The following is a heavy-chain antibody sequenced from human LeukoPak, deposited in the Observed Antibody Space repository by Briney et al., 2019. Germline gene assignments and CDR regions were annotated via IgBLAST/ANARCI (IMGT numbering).Heavy chain of an antibody. CDR3: APSGGWLVQQGLDAFDI. D-gene: IGHD6-19*01. J-gene: IGHJ3*02. CDR2: ISGSGGST. CDR1: GFTFSSYA. V-gene: IGHV3-23*01. Sequence: HTGGSLRLSCAASGFTFSSYAMSWVRQAPGKGLEWVSAISGSGGSTYYADSVKGRFTISRDNSKNTLYLQMNSLRAEDTAVYYCAPSGGWLVQQGLDAFDIWGQGTMVTVSS.